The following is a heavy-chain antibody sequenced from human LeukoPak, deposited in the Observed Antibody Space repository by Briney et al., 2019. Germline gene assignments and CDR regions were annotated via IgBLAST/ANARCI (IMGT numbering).Heavy chain of an antibody. J-gene: IGHJ4*02. CDR3: ARDREDD. CDR2: INHSGST. CDR1: GGSFSGYY. D-gene: IGHD5-24*01. V-gene: IGHV4-34*01. Sequence: SETLSLTCAVYGGSFSGYYWSWIRQPPGKGLEWIGEINHSGSTNYNPSLKSRVTISVDTSKNQFSLKLSSVTAADTAVYYCARDREDDWGQGTLVTVSS.